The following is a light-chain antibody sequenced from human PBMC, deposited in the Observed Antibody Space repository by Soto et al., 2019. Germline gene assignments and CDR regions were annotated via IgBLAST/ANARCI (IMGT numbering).Light chain of an antibody. CDR1: RGLSDTN. J-gene: IGKJ1*01. CDR3: QQYDVSPQT. Sequence: EIVLTQSPGTLSLPPGEGATLSCRASRGLSDTNLAWYQQKPGQAPSLLLYDSSRRAPGVPHRFSGSGSGTDFTLTISSVEPDDFAVYYCQQYDVSPQTFGRGSRVEMK. V-gene: IGKV3-20*01. CDR2: DSS.